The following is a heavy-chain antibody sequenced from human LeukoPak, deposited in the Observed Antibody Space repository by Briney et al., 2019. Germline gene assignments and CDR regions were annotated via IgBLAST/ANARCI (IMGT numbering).Heavy chain of an antibody. CDR3: RSGYTSGWYRPDY. Sequence: GGSLRPSCAASGCTFNNYVMSWVRQAPGKGLEWVSGISESGSHTYYADSVKGPFTISTDNSTTTPYLQMPSLTLADTALSYCRSGYTSGWYRPDYWGQGTLVTVSS. CDR1: GCTFNNYV. V-gene: IGHV3-23*01. J-gene: IGHJ4*02. CDR2: ISESGSHT. D-gene: IGHD6-19*01.